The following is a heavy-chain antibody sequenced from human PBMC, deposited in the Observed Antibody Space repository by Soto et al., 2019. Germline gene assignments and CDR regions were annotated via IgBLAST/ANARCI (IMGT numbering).Heavy chain of an antibody. J-gene: IGHJ4*02. D-gene: IGHD2-2*01. V-gene: IGHV3-33*08. CDR3: ARDYCSTSSCFDY. Sequence: PGVSLRLSCAASGFTFSDYGMHWVRQAPGRGLEWVAGIWYDGSKQYYVDSVKGRFTISRDSSKNMVYLQMNSLRAEDTAAYHCARDYCSTSSCFDYWGQGTLVTVSS. CDR1: GFTFSDYG. CDR2: IWYDGSKQ.